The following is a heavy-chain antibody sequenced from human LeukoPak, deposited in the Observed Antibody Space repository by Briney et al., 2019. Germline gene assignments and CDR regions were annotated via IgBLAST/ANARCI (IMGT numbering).Heavy chain of an antibody. D-gene: IGHD6-13*01. CDR3: ATSSSRTFDY. V-gene: IGHV3-7*05. CDR2: IKQDGGEK. J-gene: IGHJ4*02. CDR1: GFTFCIVW. Sequence: PGGSLRLSCAASGFTFCIVWISWVRQAPGKVLGWVANIKQDGGEKYYVDSVQGRFTISRDNAKKSLYLQMNSLRAEDTAVYYCATSSSRTFDYWGQGTLVTVSS.